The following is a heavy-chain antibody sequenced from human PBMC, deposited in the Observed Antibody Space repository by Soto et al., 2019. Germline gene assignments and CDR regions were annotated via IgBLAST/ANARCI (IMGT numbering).Heavy chain of an antibody. CDR3: ARPREAGKNYYGVDA. J-gene: IGHJ6*02. Sequence: ESLKISCKGVGYRFTSYWFGWVRQMPGDCFGLLWFIYPGDSDTIYSPSFQGQFTISADKSFSPAYLQWCTLKASYSAMYYCARPREAGKNYYGVDAGGQGTSVPVSS. CDR1: GYRFTSYW. D-gene: IGHD6-19*01. CDR2: IYPGDSDT. V-gene: IGHV5-51*01.